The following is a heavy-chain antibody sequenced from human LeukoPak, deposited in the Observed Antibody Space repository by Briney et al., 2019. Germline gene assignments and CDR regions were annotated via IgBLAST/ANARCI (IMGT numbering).Heavy chain of an antibody. Sequence: PSETLSLTCTVSGGSISSYYWSWIRQPAGKGLEWIGRIYTSGSTNYNPSLKSQVTMSVDTSKNQFSLKLSSVTAADTAVYYCARDWEEQGIAAAGTFDIWGQGTMVTVSS. CDR1: GGSISSYY. CDR2: IYTSGST. V-gene: IGHV4-4*07. D-gene: IGHD6-13*01. CDR3: ARDWEEQGIAAAGTFDI. J-gene: IGHJ3*02.